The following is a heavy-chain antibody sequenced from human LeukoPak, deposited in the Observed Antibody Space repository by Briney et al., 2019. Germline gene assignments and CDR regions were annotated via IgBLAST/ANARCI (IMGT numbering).Heavy chain of an antibody. CDR2: IYHSGST. J-gene: IGHJ4*02. CDR3: ARGYDFWSGYYGGFDY. D-gene: IGHD3-3*01. CDR1: GGSISSSNW. Sequence: SGTLSLTCAVSGGSISSSNWWSWVRQPPGKGLEWIGEIYHSGSTNYNPSLKSRVTISVDKSKNQFSLKLSSVTAADTAVYYCARGYDFWSGYYGGFDYWGQGTLVTVSS. V-gene: IGHV4-4*02.